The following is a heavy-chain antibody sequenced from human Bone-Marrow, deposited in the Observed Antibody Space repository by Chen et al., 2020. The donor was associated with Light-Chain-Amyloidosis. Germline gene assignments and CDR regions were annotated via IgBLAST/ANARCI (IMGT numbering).Heavy chain of an antibody. D-gene: IGHD3-3*01. CDR1: GGSIRSSSYY. CDR2: IYYSGST. CDR3: ARSLWSRITIFGVVISPIFDY. Sequence: QLQLQESGPGLVKPSVPLSFTCTVSGGSIRSSSYYWGWIRQPPGKGLEWIGCIYYSGSTSYNPSLKCRVTISVDTSKNQFSLKLSSVTAADTAVYYCARSLWSRITIFGVVISPIFDYWGQGTLVTVSS. J-gene: IGHJ4*02. V-gene: IGHV4-39*07.